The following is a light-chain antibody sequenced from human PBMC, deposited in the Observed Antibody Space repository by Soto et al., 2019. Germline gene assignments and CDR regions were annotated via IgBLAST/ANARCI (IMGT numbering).Light chain of an antibody. CDR3: SSYTTNNAHV. J-gene: IGLJ2*01. V-gene: IGLV2-14*01. Sequence: QSVLTQPASVSASPGQSISISCTGTSNDVGVFDYVSWYQQHPGKAPKLIIFEVFNRPSGVSTRFSGSKSGSTASLTISGLQEEDEADYFCSSYTTNNAHVFGGGTKLTVL. CDR1: SNDVGVFDY. CDR2: EVF.